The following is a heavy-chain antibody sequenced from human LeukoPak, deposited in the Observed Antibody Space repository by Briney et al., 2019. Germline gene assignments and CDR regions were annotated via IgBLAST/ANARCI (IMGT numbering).Heavy chain of an antibody. V-gene: IGHV1-69*06. J-gene: IGHJ5*02. D-gene: IGHD1-7*01. Sequence: SVKVSCKASGGTFSSYAISWVRQAPGQGLEWMGGIIPIFGTANYAQKFQGRVTITADKSASTAYMELSSLRSEDTAVYYCARDGWNYGSGRWFDPWGQGTLVTVSS. CDR2: IIPIFGTA. CDR1: GGTFSSYA. CDR3: ARDGWNYGSGRWFDP.